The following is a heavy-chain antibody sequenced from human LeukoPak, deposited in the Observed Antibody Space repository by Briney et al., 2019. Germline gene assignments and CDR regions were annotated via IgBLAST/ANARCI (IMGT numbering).Heavy chain of an antibody. CDR3: AKARPALDGYNRPDY. CDR1: GFTFSSYA. CDR2: ISGSGGST. V-gene: IGHV3-23*01. D-gene: IGHD5-24*01. Sequence: GGSLRLSCAASGFTFSSYAMSWVRQAPGKGLEWVSAISGSGGSTNYADSVKGRFTISRDNSKNKLYLQMNSLRAEDTAVYYCAKARPALDGYNRPDYWGQGTLVTVSS. J-gene: IGHJ4*02.